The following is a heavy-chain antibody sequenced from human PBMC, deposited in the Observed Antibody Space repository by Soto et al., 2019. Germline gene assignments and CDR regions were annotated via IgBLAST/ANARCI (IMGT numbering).Heavy chain of an antibody. V-gene: IGHV4-61*01. Sequence: LSLTCTVSGDSVNSDNYYWSWIRQPPGKGLEWIGYIYYTGSTNYNPSLESRVTISLDSSRNQFSLKLDSVTAADTAVFYCAREYSNSPEAFDYWGQGTLVTVSS. J-gene: IGHJ4*02. CDR3: AREYSNSPEAFDY. CDR2: IYYTGST. D-gene: IGHD6-13*01. CDR1: GDSVNSDNYY.